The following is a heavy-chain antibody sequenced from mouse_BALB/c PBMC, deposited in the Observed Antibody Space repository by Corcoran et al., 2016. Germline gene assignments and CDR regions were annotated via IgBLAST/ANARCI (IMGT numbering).Heavy chain of an antibody. Sequence: QVTLKESGPGILQPSQTLSLTCSFSGFSLSTSGMGVGWIRQPSGKGLEWLAHILWDDVKRYNPALKSRLTISKDTSSSPVFLQIASVDTADTATSYCSRITKTYWYCDGWVAGSSVTVSS. CDR2: ILWDDVK. J-gene: IGHJ1*01. D-gene: IGHD1-3*01. CDR1: GFSLSTSGMG. V-gene: IGHV8-8*01. CDR3: SRITKTYWYCDG.